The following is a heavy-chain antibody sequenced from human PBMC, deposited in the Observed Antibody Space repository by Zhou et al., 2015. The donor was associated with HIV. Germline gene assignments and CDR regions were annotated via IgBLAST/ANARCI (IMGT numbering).Heavy chain of an antibody. CDR3: ARERGGATRPDWRYFDF. CDR1: EGTFSNYA. CDR2: ITPVLGTA. Sequence: QVQLVQSGAEVKKPGSSVKVSCKPSEGTFSNYAISWVRQAPGQGLEWMGGITPVLGTAKYAQKFQGRVSFTADRSTSTAYMELRSLRSDDTAVYYCARERGGATRPDWRYFDFWGRGTLVTVSS. D-gene: IGHD1-26*01. J-gene: IGHJ2*01. V-gene: IGHV1-69*06.